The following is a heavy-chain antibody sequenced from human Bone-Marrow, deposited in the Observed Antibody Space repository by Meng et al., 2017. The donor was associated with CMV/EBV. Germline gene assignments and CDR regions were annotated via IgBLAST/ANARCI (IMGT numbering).Heavy chain of an antibody. Sequence: ASVKVSCKASGYTFTGYYMHWVRQAPGQGLEWMGWINPNSGGTNYAQKFQGRVTMTRDTSISTAYMELSRLRSDDTAVYYCARELSGSSTSWPLDYWGQGTLVTSPQ. CDR3: ARELSGSSTSWPLDY. J-gene: IGHJ4*02. D-gene: IGHD2-2*01. CDR1: GYTFTGYY. V-gene: IGHV1-2*02. CDR2: INPNSGGT.